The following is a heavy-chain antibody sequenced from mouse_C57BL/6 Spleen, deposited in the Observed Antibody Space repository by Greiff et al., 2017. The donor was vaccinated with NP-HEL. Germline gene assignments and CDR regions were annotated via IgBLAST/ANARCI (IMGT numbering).Heavy chain of an antibody. CDR3: TDYYGNYDWYFDV. CDR2: IDPETGGT. CDR1: GYTFTDYE. Sequence: QVQLQQSGAELVRPGASVTLSCKASGYTFTDYEMHWVKQTPVHGLEWIGAIDPETGGTAYNQKFKGKAILTADKSSSTAYMELRSLTSEDSAVYYCTDYYGNYDWYFDVWGTGTTVTVAS. V-gene: IGHV1-15*01. D-gene: IGHD2-1*01. J-gene: IGHJ1*03.